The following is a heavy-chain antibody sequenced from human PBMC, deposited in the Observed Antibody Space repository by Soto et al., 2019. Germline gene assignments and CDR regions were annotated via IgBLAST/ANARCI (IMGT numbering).Heavy chain of an antibody. J-gene: IGHJ4*02. V-gene: IGHV3-30*18. CDR1: GFTFSSYG. CDR3: AKNSGYSYGFPFEY. CDR2: ISYDGSNK. Sequence: GGSLRLSCAASGFTFSSYGMHWVRQAPGKGLEWVALISYDGSNKYYADSVKGRFTISRDNSKNTLYLQMNSLRAEDTAVYYCAKNSGYSYGFPFEYRGQGTLVTVSS. D-gene: IGHD5-18*01.